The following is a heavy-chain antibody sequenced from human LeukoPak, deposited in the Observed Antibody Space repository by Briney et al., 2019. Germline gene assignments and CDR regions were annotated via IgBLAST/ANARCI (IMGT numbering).Heavy chain of an antibody. V-gene: IGHV3-15*01. CDR2: IKSKTDGGTT. Sequence: PGGSLRLSCAASGFTFSNAWMSWVRQALGKGLEWVGRIKSKTDGGTTDYAAPVKGRFTISRDDSKNTLYLQMNGLKTEDTAMYYCTTDPLRPNWFDPWGQGTLVTVSS. CDR3: TTDPLRPNWFDP. D-gene: IGHD3-3*01. J-gene: IGHJ5*02. CDR1: GFTFSNAW.